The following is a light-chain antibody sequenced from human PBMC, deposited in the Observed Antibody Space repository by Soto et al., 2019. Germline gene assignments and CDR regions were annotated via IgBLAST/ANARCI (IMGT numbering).Light chain of an antibody. V-gene: IGKV3-20*01. Sequence: IVLTQSPGTLSLSPGERGTLSCRASQHIASSYLAWYQQKRGQPPRLLIYGASTRASGIPDRFSGSGSGTDFNLPSSRLEPEDFAVYYCQLYGGAPIFSFGPGTKVDIK. CDR2: GAS. CDR1: QHIASSY. J-gene: IGKJ3*01. CDR3: QLYGGAPIFS.